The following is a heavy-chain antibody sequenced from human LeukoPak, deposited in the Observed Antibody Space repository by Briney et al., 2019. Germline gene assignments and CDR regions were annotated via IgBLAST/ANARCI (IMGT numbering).Heavy chain of an antibody. Sequence: PGGSLRLSCSASGFTFSSYAMHWVPQAPGKGLEYVAAISSNGGSTYYADSVKGRFTISRDNSKNTLYLQMSSLRAEDTAVYYCVKSISGYSYGYYFDYWGQGTLVTVSS. CDR1: GFTFSSYA. CDR3: VKSISGYSYGYYFDY. CDR2: ISSNGGST. D-gene: IGHD5-18*01. J-gene: IGHJ4*02. V-gene: IGHV3-64D*06.